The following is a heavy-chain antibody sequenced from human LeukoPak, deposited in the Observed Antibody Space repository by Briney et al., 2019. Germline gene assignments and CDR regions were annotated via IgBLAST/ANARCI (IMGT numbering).Heavy chain of an antibody. V-gene: IGHV3-30-3*01. CDR3: ARDRGYSYGRPDY. J-gene: IGHJ4*02. CDR1: GFTFSSYA. CDR2: ISYDGSNK. D-gene: IGHD5-18*01. Sequence: PGRSLRLSCAASGFTFSSYAMHWVRQAPGKGLEWVAVISYDGSNKYYADSVKGRFTISRDNSKNTLYLQMNSLRAEDTAAYYCARDRGYSYGRPDYWGQGTLVTVSS.